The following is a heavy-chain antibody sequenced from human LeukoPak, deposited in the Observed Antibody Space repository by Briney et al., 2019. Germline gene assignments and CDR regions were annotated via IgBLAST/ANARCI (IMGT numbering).Heavy chain of an antibody. CDR1: GFTFSSYA. J-gene: IGHJ4*02. CDR2: ISYDGSSK. D-gene: IGHD1-1*01. V-gene: IGHV3-30-3*01. Sequence: GGSLRLSCAASGFTFSSYAMHWVRQAPGKGLEWVALISYDGSSKYYADSVKGRFTISRDNSKNTLYLQMNSLRTEDTAVYYCAREGPTGGHFDYWGQGTLVTVSS. CDR3: AREGPTGGHFDY.